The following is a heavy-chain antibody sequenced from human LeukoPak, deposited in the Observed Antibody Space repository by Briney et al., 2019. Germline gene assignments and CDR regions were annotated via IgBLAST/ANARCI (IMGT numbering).Heavy chain of an antibody. D-gene: IGHD3-22*01. CDR3: ARESESESYYYDSSRPTAFDI. Sequence: SETLSLTCTVSGGSISSYYWSWIRQPPEKGLEWIGYIYYSGSTNYNPSLKSRVTISVDTSKNQFSLKLSSVTAADTAVYYCARESESESYYYDSSRPTAFDIWGQGTMVTVSS. CDR1: GGSISSYY. CDR2: IYYSGST. J-gene: IGHJ3*02. V-gene: IGHV4-59*01.